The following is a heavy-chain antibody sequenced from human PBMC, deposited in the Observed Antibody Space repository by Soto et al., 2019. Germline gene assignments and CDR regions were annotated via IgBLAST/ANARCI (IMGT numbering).Heavy chain of an antibody. V-gene: IGHV3-21*01. Sequence: EVQMVESGGGLVKPGGSLRLSCAASGITFSNYYMNWVRQAPGKGLEWVSSIDSSGSHTFYADSVKGRFTISRDNAINSLYLKMNSLRAEDTAVYHCAGTYDSLDYWGQGTLVIVSS. CDR2: IDSSGSHT. CDR3: AGTYDSLDY. D-gene: IGHD3-22*01. CDR1: GITFSNYY. J-gene: IGHJ4*02.